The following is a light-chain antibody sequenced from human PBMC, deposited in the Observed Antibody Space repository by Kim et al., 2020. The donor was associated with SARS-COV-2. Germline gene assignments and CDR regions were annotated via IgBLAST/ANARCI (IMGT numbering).Light chain of an antibody. CDR3: LLFYGGVRV. CDR1: PGAVTSDYY. CDR2: NTR. Sequence: PGGPVTLTCSSRPGAVTSDYYANWFQQKPGQAPRALIYNTRNKLSWTPARFSGSLLGGKAALTLSGVQPEDEAEYYCLLFYGGVRVFGGGTQLTVL. J-gene: IGLJ3*02. V-gene: IGLV7-43*01.